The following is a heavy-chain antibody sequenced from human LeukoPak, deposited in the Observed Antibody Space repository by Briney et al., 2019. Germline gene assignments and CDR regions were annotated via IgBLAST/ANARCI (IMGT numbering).Heavy chain of an antibody. CDR1: GGSISSYY. V-gene: IGHV4-4*07. Sequence: PSETLSLTCTVSGGSISSYYWSWIRQPAGKGLEWIGRIYTSGSTNYNPSLKSRVTMSVDTSKNQFSLKLSSVTAADTAVYYCARAYSSGWSQDAFDIWGQGTMVTVSS. J-gene: IGHJ3*02. CDR3: ARAYSSGWSQDAFDI. D-gene: IGHD6-19*01. CDR2: IYTSGST.